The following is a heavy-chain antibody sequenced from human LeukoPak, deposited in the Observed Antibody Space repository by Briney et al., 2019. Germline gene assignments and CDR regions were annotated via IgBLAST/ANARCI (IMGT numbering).Heavy chain of an antibody. CDR3: AKDRRLRLGEFLGRKETNWSDP. CDR2: INHSGST. D-gene: IGHD3-16*01. V-gene: IGHV4-34*01. CDR1: GGSFSGYY. Sequence: ASETLSLTCAVYGGSFSGYYWSWIRQPPGKGLEWIGEINHSGSTNYNPSLKSRVTISVDTSKNQFSLKLSSVTAADTAVYYCAKDRRLRLGEFLGRKETNWSDPWGQGTLVTVSS. J-gene: IGHJ5*02.